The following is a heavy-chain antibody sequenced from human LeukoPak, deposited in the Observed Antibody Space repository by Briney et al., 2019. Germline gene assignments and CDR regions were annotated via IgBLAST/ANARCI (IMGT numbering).Heavy chain of an antibody. V-gene: IGHV3-48*01. CDR3: AREGYYYDISGYHDY. D-gene: IGHD3-22*01. Sequence: GGSLRLSCAASGFTFSSYSMNWVRQAPGKGLEWVSYISSSSSTIYYADSVKGRFTISRDNAKNSLYLQMNSLRAEDTAVYYCAREGYYYDISGYHDYWGQGTLVTVSS. J-gene: IGHJ4*02. CDR1: GFTFSSYS. CDR2: ISSSSSTI.